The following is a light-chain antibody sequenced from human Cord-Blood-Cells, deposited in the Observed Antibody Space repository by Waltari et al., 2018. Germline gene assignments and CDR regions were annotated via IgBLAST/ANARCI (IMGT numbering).Light chain of an antibody. CDR3: AAWDDSLSGNYV. V-gene: IGLV1-47*01. Sequence: QSVLTQPPSASGTPGQRVTKSCSGNSPTIGTNYVYWYQQPPGTAPKLLIYRNNQRPSGVPDRFSGSKSGTSASLAISGLRSEDEADYYCAAWDDSLSGNYVFGTGTKVTVL. CDR1: SPTIGTNY. CDR2: RNN. J-gene: IGLJ1*01.